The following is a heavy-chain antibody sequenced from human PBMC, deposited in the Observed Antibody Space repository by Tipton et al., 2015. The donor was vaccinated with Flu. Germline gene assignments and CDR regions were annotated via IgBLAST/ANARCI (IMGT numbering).Heavy chain of an antibody. CDR3: ATPSGISSGYYPLGYGMDV. CDR1: GFTFTSSA. J-gene: IGHJ6*02. D-gene: IGHD3-22*01. CDR2: IVVGSGNT. Sequence: QLVQSGPEVKKPGTSVKVSCKASGFTFTSSAVQWVRQARGQRLEWIGWIVVGSGNTNYAQKFQERVTITRDMSTSTAYMELSSLRSEDTAVYYCATPSGISSGYYPLGYGMDVWGQGTTVTVSS. V-gene: IGHV1-58*01.